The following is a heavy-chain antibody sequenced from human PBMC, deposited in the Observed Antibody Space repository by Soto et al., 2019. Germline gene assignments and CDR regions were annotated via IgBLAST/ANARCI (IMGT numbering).Heavy chain of an antibody. Sequence: QVQLVESGRGVVQPGRSLRLSCAASGFTFSSYGMHWVRQAPGKGLEWVAVIWYDGSNKYYADSVKGRFTISRDNSKNTLYLQMNSLRAEDTAVYYCARSKDIVATITIDYYYYMDVWGKGTTVTVSS. V-gene: IGHV3-33*01. CDR1: GFTFSSYG. CDR3: ARSKDIVATITIDYYYYMDV. CDR2: IWYDGSNK. D-gene: IGHD5-12*01. J-gene: IGHJ6*03.